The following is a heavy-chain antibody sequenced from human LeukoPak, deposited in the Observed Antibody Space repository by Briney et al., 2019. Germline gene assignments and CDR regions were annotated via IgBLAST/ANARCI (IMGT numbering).Heavy chain of an antibody. CDR1: GYSFSRYC. CDR3: GMSGDRVPLQDDVFDV. V-gene: IGHV5-51*01. Sequence: ESPKISCNGFGYSFSRYCIGLVRQMPGKGLEWGGNIYPGYSGPTYSPSVQGQVTISVDKSINTAYLQWSSLQASDTAMYYCGMSGDRVPLQDDVFDVWGEGTMVTVST. CDR2: IYPGYSGP. D-gene: IGHD1-26*01. J-gene: IGHJ3*01.